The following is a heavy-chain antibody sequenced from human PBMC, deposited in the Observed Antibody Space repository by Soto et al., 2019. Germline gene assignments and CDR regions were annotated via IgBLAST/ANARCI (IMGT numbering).Heavy chain of an antibody. Sequence: PGGSLRLSCAASGFTFSSYAMSWVRQAPGKGLEWVSGISGSGGSTYYADSVKGRFTISRDDSKNTLYLQMNSLRAEDTAIFYCARGSTDSYPGSRIFDFWGRGTLVTVSS. CDR3: ARGSTDSYPGSRIFDF. D-gene: IGHD3-10*01. J-gene: IGHJ4*02. CDR2: ISGSGGST. V-gene: IGHV3-23*01. CDR1: GFTFSSYA.